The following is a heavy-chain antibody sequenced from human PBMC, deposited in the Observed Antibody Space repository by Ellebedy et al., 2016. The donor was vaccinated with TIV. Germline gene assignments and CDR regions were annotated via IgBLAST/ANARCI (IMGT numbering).Heavy chain of an antibody. CDR3: ARGLGYERMGVVDY. J-gene: IGHJ4*02. D-gene: IGHD3-16*01. V-gene: IGHV1-46*01. Sequence: AASVKVSCKASGYTFTSYYMHWVRHAPGQGREWMGIINPSGGSTSYAQKFQGRVTMTMDTSTSPVYMELSSLRSEDTAVYYGARGLGYERMGVVDYWGQGTLVTVSS. CDR2: INPSGGST. CDR1: GYTFTSYY.